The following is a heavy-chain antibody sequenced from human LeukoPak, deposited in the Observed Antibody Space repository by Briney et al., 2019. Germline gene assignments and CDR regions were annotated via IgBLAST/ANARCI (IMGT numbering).Heavy chain of an antibody. CDR3: ARYSSGNQFDY. V-gene: IGHV1-2*04. D-gene: IGHD6-19*01. CDR2: ISPNSGGT. CDR1: GYTFTGYY. Sequence: GASVKVSCKASGYTFTGYYMHWVRQAPGQGLEWMGWISPNSGGTNYAQKFQGWVTMTRDTSISTAYMELSRLRSDDTAVYYCARYSSGNQFDYWGQGTLVTVSS. J-gene: IGHJ4*02.